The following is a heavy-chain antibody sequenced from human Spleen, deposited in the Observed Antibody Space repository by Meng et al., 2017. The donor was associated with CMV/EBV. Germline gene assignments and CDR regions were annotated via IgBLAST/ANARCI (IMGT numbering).Heavy chain of an antibody. CDR2: IYSGGST. CDR3: ARYVITIFGVVLV. CDR1: GFTVSSNY. J-gene: IGHJ4*02. V-gene: IGHV3-53*01. Sequence: GGSLRLSCAASGFTVSSNYMSWVRQAPGKGLEWVSVIYSGGSTYYADSVKGPFTISRDNSKNTLYLQLNILRAEDTAVYYCARYVITIFGVVLVWGQGTLVTVSS. D-gene: IGHD3-3*01.